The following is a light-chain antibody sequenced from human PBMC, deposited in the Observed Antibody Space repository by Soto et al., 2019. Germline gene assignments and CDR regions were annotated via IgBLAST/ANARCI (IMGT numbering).Light chain of an antibody. J-gene: IGLJ1*01. CDR3: SSYTSSSTLA. V-gene: IGLV2-14*01. CDR1: SSDVGGYNY. CDR2: EVS. Sequence: ALTQPASVSGSPGQSITISCAGTSSDVGGYNYVSWYQQHPGKAPKLMIYEVSNRPSGVSNRFSGSKSGNTASRTISGLQAEDEADYYCSSYTSSSTLAFGTGTKVTVL.